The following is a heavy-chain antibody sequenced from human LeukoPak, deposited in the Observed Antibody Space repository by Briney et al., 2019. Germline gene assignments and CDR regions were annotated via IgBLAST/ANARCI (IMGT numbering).Heavy chain of an antibody. CDR3: ASLGYYYDSSSDY. Sequence: SETPSLTCTVSGGSISSSSYYWGWIRQPPGKGLEWIGSIYYSGSTYYNPPLKSRVTISVDTSKNQFSLKLSSVTAADTAVYYCASLGYYYDSSSDYWGQGTLVTVSS. CDR2: IYYSGST. J-gene: IGHJ4*02. V-gene: IGHV4-39*01. CDR1: GGSISSSSYY. D-gene: IGHD3-22*01.